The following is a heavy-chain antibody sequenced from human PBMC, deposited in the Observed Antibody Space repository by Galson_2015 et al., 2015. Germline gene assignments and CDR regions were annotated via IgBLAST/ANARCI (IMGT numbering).Heavy chain of an antibody. J-gene: IGHJ6*02. CDR1: GGTFSSYT. CDR2: IIPILGIA. Sequence: SVKVSCKASGGTFSSYTISWVRQAPGQGLEWMGRIIPILGIANYAQKFQGRVTITAHKSTSTAYMELSSLRSEDTAGYYCARVRNTILPTPHYDSYGMDLWRQGNPAPASS. V-gene: IGHV1-69*02. CDR3: ARVRNTILPTPHYDSYGMDL. D-gene: IGHD2-2*01.